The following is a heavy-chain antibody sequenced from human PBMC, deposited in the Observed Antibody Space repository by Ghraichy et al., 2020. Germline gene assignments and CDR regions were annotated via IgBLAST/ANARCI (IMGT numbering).Heavy chain of an antibody. D-gene: IGHD2-2*01. CDR2: MNPNSGNT. CDR3: ARMTYCSSTSCPQGYGIDV. Sequence: ASVKVSCKASGYTFTSYDINWVRQATGQGLEWMGWMNPNSGNTGYAQKFQGRVTMTRNTSISTAYMELSSLRSEDTAVYYCARMTYCSSTSCPQGYGIDVWGQGTTVTVSS. J-gene: IGHJ6*02. V-gene: IGHV1-8*01. CDR1: GYTFTSYD.